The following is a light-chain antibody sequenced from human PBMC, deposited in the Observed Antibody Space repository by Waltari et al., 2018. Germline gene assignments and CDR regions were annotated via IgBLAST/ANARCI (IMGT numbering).Light chain of an antibody. CDR1: SSDVGGSNY. V-gene: IGLV2-11*01. CDR3: CSYAGTYTWL. Sequence: QSALTQPRSVSGSPGQSVTISCTGTSSDVGGSNYVSCYQQLPGQPPTVVIYGVSRRPPGFPDRFTGSRSGNTATLTISGLQAEDEADYHCCSYAGTYTWLFGGGTKLTVL. J-gene: IGLJ3*02. CDR2: GVS.